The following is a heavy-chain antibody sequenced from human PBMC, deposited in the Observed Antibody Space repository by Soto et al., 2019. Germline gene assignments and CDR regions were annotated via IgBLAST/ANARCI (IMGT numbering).Heavy chain of an antibody. Sequence: PSETLSLTCTVSGGSISSYYWSWIRQPPRKGLEWIGYIYYSGSTNYNPSLKSRVTISVDTSKNQFSLKLSSVTAADTAVYYCASNVGHYYDSSGYPNWFDPWGQGTLVTVSS. J-gene: IGHJ5*02. CDR3: ASNVGHYYDSSGYPNWFDP. CDR2: IYYSGST. V-gene: IGHV4-59*01. CDR1: GGSISSYY. D-gene: IGHD3-22*01.